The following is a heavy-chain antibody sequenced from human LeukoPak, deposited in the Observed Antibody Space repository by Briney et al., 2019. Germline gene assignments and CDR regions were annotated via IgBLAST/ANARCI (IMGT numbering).Heavy chain of an antibody. CDR2: IYTSGST. CDR3: ARGPRNSDWYSIDY. D-gene: IGHD6-19*01. J-gene: IGHJ4*02. Sequence: PSETLSLTCTVSGASISSYFWSWIRQPAGKGLEWIGRIYTSGSTDHNPSLKSRVTMSVDTSKNQFSLKLNSVTAADTAVYYCARGPRNSDWYSIDYWGQGTLATVSS. V-gene: IGHV4-4*07. CDR1: GASISSYF.